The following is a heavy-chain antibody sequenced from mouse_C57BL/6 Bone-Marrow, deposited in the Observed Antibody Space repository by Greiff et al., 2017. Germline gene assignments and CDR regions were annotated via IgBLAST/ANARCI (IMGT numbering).Heavy chain of an antibody. CDR1: GYTFTSYT. CDR3: AKGCGYPRSAMDY. J-gene: IGHJ4*01. V-gene: IGHV1-4*01. D-gene: IGHD3-3*01. Sequence: VQLQESGAELARPGASVKLSCKASGYTFTSYTMHWVKQRPGQGLEWIGYINPSSGYTKYNQKFKDKATLTADKSSSTAYMQLSSLTSEDSAVYYGAKGCGYPRSAMDYWGQGTAVTASS. CDR2: INPSSGYT.